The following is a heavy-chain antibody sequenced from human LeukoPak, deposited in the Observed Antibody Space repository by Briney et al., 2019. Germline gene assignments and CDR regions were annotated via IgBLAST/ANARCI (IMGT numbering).Heavy chain of an antibody. V-gene: IGHV3-21*04. D-gene: IGHD3-10*01. CDR1: GFTFSSYS. Sequence: GGSLRLSCAASGFTFSSYSMNWVRQAPGKGLEWVSSISSSSSYTYYADSVKGRFTISRDNSKNTLYLQMNSLRAEDTAVYNCAKEGSALWFGELSYYFDYWGQGTLVTVSS. J-gene: IGHJ4*02. CDR2: ISSSSSYT. CDR3: AKEGSALWFGELSYYFDY.